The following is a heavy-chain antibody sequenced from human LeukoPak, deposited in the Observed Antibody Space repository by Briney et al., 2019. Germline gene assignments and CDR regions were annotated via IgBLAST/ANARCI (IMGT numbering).Heavy chain of an antibody. V-gene: IGHV1-2*02. CDR1: GYTFTGYY. D-gene: IGHD3-10*01. Sequence: GASVKVSCKASGYTFTGYYMHWVRQAPGQGLEWMGWINPNSGGTNYAQKFQGRVTMTRDTSISTAYMELSRLRSDDTAVYYCARDAFYGSGSYYPDAFDIWGQGTMVTVSS. CDR2: INPNSGGT. CDR3: ARDAFYGSGSYYPDAFDI. J-gene: IGHJ3*02.